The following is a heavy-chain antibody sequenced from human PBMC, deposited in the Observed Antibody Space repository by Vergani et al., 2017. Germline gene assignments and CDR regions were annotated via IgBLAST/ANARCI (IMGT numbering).Heavy chain of an antibody. CDR3: VRDQVTMLRGSDALDI. CDR1: GFTFGYYA. V-gene: IGHV3-49*03. Sequence: EVQLVESGGDLVQPGRSLRLSCTASGFTFGYYAMDWSRQAPGQGLEWVGGIRSKAYGQATIYAASVKGRFTISRDDSKSIAYLQMNNLQTEDTAMYYCVRDQVTMLRGSDALDIWGQGTMVTVSS. D-gene: IGHD3-10*01. J-gene: IGHJ3*02. CDR2: IRSKAYGQAT.